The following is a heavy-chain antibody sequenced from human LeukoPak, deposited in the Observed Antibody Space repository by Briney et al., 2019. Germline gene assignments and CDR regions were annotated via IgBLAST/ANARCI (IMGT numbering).Heavy chain of an antibody. D-gene: IGHD3-3*01. CDR2: IFYSGNI. CDR1: GGSISSSTYY. J-gene: IGHJ4*02. Sequence: PSETLSLTCAVSGGSISSSTYYWGWIRRPPGKGLEWIGSIFYSGNIYFNPSLKSRVTISVDTSKNQFSLELSSVTAADTAVYYCARHWNSDFALDYWGQGSLVTVSS. CDR3: ARHWNSDFALDY. V-gene: IGHV4-39*01.